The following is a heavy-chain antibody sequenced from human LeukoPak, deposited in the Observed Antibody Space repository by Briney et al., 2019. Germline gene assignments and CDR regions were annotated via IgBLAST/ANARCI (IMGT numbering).Heavy chain of an antibody. V-gene: IGHV3-15*01. D-gene: IGHD2-2*01. Sequence: GGSLRLSCVGSGFTFSEFTFSNAWMTWVRQAPGKGLEWVGRFKSKTDGGATDYAAPVKGRFTISRDVSKTTLFLQMNSLKTEDTAVYYCTADHCGSTSCYAHYWGQGTLVTVSS. CDR2: FKSKTDGGAT. CDR3: TADHCGSTSCYAHY. CDR1: GFTFSEFTFSNAW. J-gene: IGHJ4*02.